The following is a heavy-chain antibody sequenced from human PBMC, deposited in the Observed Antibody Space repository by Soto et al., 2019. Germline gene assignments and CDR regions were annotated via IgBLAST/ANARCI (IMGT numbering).Heavy chain of an antibody. D-gene: IGHD3-3*01. J-gene: IGHJ5*02. CDR2: IYNSGIT. V-gene: IGHV4-30-4*01. Sequence: SETLSLTCTVSGGSISSGDYSWSWVRQSPGKGLEWIGHIYNSGITYYNPSLKSRVVISIDTSRNQFSLRLNSLTAADRAVYFCARGVTVFGVVSRYWFDPWGQGTVVTVSS. CDR1: GGSISSGDYS. CDR3: ARGVTVFGVVSRYWFDP.